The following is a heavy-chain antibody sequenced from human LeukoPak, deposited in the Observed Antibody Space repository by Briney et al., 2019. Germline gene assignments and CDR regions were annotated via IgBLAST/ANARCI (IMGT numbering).Heavy chain of an antibody. V-gene: IGHV3-30-3*01. CDR3: ANVVTGTTYYYYYGMDV. D-gene: IGHD6-19*01. J-gene: IGHJ6*02. CDR2: ISYDGSNK. Sequence: GGSLRLSCAASGFTFSSYAMHWVRQAPGKGLEWVAVISYDGSNKYYADSVKGRFTISRDNSKNTLYLQMNSLRAEDTAVYYCANVVTGTTYYYYYGMDVWGQGTTVTVSS. CDR1: GFTFSSYA.